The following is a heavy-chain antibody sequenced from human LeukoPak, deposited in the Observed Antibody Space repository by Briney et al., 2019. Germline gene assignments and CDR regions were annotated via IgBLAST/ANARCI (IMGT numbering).Heavy chain of an antibody. Sequence: GGSLRLSCAASGFTFSSYAMSWVRQAPGKGLEWVSAISGSGGSTYYADSVKGRFTISRDNSKNTLYLQMNSLRAEDTAVYYCAGEFQRLSGWELLRTPAFGPWGQGTLVTVSS. J-gene: IGHJ5*02. V-gene: IGHV3-23*01. CDR2: ISGSGGST. CDR3: AGEFQRLSGWELLRTPAFGP. D-gene: IGHD1-26*01. CDR1: GFTFSSYA.